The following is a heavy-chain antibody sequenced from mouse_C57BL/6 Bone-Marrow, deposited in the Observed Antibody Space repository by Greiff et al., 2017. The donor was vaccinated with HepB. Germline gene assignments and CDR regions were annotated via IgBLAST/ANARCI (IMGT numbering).Heavy chain of an antibody. CDR1: GYTFTSYW. J-gene: IGHJ1*03. V-gene: IGHV1-50*01. D-gene: IGHD2-3*01. CDR2: IDPSDSYT. CDR3: ARSRYDGYYDWYFDV. Sequence: QVQLQQPGAELVKPGASVKLSCKASGYTFTSYWMQWVKQRPGQGLEWIGEIDPSDSYTNYNQKFKGKATLTVDTSSSTAYMQLSSLTSEDSAVYYCARSRYDGYYDWYFDVWGTGTTVTVSS.